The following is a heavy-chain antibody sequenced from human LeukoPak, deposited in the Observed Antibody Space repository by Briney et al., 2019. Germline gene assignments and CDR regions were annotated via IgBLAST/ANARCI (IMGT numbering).Heavy chain of an antibody. CDR2: ITSSSSYI. D-gene: IGHD2-2*01. J-gene: IGHJ4*02. Sequence: GGSVRLSCAASGFTFSSCSMNWVRQAPGKGLEWVSSITSSSSYIYYADSVKGRFTISRDNAKNSLFLQMNSLRAEDTAVYFCARDSTPSPRYCSSTSCFKYYFDYWGQGTLVTVSS. CDR3: ARDSTPSPRYCSSTSCFKYYFDY. CDR1: GFTFSSCS. V-gene: IGHV3-21*01.